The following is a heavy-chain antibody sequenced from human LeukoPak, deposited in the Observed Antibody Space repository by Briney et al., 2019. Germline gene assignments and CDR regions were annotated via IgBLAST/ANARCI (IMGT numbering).Heavy chain of an antibody. CDR1: GFTFSSYW. CDR2: IKQDGSEE. Sequence: AGSLTLACAASGFTFSSYWMSWVRQAPGKGMEWVANIKQDGSEEYYVDSVKGRFTISRDNAKNSLYLQMNSLRAEDTAVYDCARPINWGSGESWGQGTLVTVSS. J-gene: IGHJ5*02. CDR3: ARPINWGSGES. V-gene: IGHV3-7*02. D-gene: IGHD7-27*01.